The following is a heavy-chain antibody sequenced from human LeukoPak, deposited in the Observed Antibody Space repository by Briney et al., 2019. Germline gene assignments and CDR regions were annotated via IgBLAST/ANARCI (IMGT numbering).Heavy chain of an antibody. CDR1: GFTSSSYG. V-gene: IGHV3-33*01. J-gene: IGHJ4*02. D-gene: IGHD3-9*01. Sequence: GGSLRLSCVVSGFTSSSYGMHWVRQAPGKGLEWVAVIWYDGSNKYYADSVKGRFTISRDNSKNTLYLQMNSLRAEDTAVYYCARDLSLTGYYRTGRSGADYWGQGTLVTVSS. CDR2: IWYDGSNK. CDR3: ARDLSLTGYYRTGRSGADY.